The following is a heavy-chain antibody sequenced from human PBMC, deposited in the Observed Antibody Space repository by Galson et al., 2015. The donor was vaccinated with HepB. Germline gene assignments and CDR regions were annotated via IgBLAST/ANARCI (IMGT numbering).Heavy chain of an antibody. CDR3: AKTRLLQTLDY. Sequence: SLRLSCAASGFTFSSYAMSWVRQAPGKGLEWVSVISGSGGSTYYADSVKGRFTISRDNSKNTLYLQPNSLRAEDTAVYYCAKTRLLQTLDYWGQGTLVTVSS. CDR2: ISGSGGST. V-gene: IGHV3-23*01. D-gene: IGHD1-26*01. CDR1: GFTFSSYA. J-gene: IGHJ4*02.